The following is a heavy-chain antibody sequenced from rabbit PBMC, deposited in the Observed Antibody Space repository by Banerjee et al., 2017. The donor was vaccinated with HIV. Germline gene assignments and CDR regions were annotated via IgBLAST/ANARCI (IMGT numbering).Heavy chain of an antibody. D-gene: IGHD4-1*01. CDR1: GFSFSNKYV. CDR3: ARDGGSGWGAPYYFNL. J-gene: IGHJ4*01. Sequence: QEQLKESGGGLVQPGGSLTLTCTASGFSFSNKYVMCWVRQAPGKGLEWIACINTSSGNTVYASWATGRFTISKASSTMVTLQMTSLTAADTATYFCARDGGSGWGAPYYFNLWGQGTLVTVS. CDR2: INTSSGNT. V-gene: IGHV1S45*01.